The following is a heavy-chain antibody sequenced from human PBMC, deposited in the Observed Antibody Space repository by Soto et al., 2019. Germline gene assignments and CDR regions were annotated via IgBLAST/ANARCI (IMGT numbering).Heavy chain of an antibody. V-gene: IGHV3-9*01. CDR1: GFTFDDYA. CDR2: ISWNTYII. Sequence: EAQLVESGGGVVQPGRSLRLSCAASGFTFDDYAMHWVRQAPGKGLEWVSGISWNTYIIDYVDSVKGRFTISRDNAKSSLYLQMDSLRTEDTALYYCAKDRVMGRFGESSFDVWCQGTMVTVS. D-gene: IGHD3-10*01. J-gene: IGHJ3*01. CDR3: AKDRVMGRFGESSFDV.